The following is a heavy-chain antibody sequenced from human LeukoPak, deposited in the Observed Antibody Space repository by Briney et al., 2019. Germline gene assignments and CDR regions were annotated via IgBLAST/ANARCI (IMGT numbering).Heavy chain of an antibody. Sequence: RPGGSLRLSCAASGFTVYNNYMTWVRQAPGKGLECVSVIYSHGATYYAVSVKGRFTISRDKSKNTLYLQMNDLRPDDTAVYYCTRKTDSGGSGDYWGQGALVTVSS. CDR1: GFTVYNNY. D-gene: IGHD3-22*01. V-gene: IGHV3-53*01. J-gene: IGHJ4*02. CDR2: IYSHGAT. CDR3: TRKTDSGGSGDY.